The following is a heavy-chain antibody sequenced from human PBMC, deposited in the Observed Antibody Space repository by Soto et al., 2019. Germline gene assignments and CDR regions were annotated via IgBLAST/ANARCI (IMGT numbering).Heavy chain of an antibody. CDR3: AREDDYNDRYFSYGLDV. CDR1: GFTFGNYA. V-gene: IGHV3-30*14. Sequence: PGGSLRLSCAASGFTFGNYALHWVRQAPGKGLEWVAVISFDGSKKYYADSVKGRFTISRDNFKNTVFLQMNSLRTEDAALYFCAREDDYNDRYFSYGLDVWGQGTTVTVSS. D-gene: IGHD2-21*02. CDR2: ISFDGSKK. J-gene: IGHJ6*02.